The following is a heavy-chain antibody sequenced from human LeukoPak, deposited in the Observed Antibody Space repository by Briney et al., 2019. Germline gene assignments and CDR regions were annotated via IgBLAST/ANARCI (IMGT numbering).Heavy chain of an antibody. CDR2: ISTYNGNT. D-gene: IGHD3-10*01. V-gene: IGHV1-18*01. CDR1: GYTFTSYG. J-gene: IGHJ4*02. Sequence: ASVKVSCKASGYTFTSYGISWVRQAPGQGLEWMGWISTYNGNTNYAQMLQGRITMNTDTSTSTAYMELRSLRSDDTAVYYCARGKPVYFYGPGSYLASPFDSWGQGTLVTVSS. CDR3: ARGKPVYFYGPGSYLASPFDS.